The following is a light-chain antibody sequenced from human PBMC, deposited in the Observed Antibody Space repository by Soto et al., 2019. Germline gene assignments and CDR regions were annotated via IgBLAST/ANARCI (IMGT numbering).Light chain of an antibody. V-gene: IGKV3-11*01. CDR3: QQRSNWHT. Sequence: EIVLTQSPATLSLSPGERATLSCRASQSVSSYLAWYQQKPGQAPRLLIYDASNRATGIPARFSGSGSGTDFTLTISSLEPEDFAVYYRQQRSNWHTFGGGTKVEIK. CDR2: DAS. J-gene: IGKJ4*01. CDR1: QSVSSY.